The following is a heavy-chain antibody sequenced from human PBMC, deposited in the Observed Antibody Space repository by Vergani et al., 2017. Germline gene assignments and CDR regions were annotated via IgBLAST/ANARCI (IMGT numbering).Heavy chain of an antibody. CDR1: GFTFSSYW. Sequence: EVQLVESGGGLVQPGGSLRLSCAASGFTFSSYWMHWVRQAPGKGLVWVSRINSDGSSTSYADSVKGRFTISRDNAKNTLYLQMNSLRAEDTAVYYCARDLLPNYDFWSGYSHAYYYYGMDVWGQXP. D-gene: IGHD3-3*01. CDR3: ARDLLPNYDFWSGYSHAYYYYGMDV. CDR2: INSDGSST. V-gene: IGHV3-74*01. J-gene: IGHJ6*02.